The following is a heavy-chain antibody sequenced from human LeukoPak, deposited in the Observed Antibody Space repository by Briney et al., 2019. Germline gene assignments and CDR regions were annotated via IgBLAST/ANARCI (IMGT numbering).Heavy chain of an antibody. V-gene: IGHV4-4*02. CDR3: ARGLYGSDSY. Sequence: SETLSLTCAVSGASVSSSNWWMWVRQPPKKGLEWIGEIHHSGSTNYNPSLESRVTMSVDTSKNQISLRLSSVTAADTAVYYCARGLYGSDSYWGQGNLVTVSS. D-gene: IGHD6-19*01. CDR2: IHHSGST. CDR1: GASVSSSNW. J-gene: IGHJ4*02.